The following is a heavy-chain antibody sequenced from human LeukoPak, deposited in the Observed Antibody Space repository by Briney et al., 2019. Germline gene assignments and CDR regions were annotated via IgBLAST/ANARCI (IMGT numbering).Heavy chain of an antibody. CDR2: INPNSGGT. CDR3: AREEAAAGPQRDAFDI. V-gene: IGHV1-2*02. J-gene: IGHJ3*02. Sequence: GASVKVSCKASGYTFTGYYMHWVRQAPGQGLEWMGWINPNSGGTNYAQKFQGRVTMTRDTSISTAYMELSRLRSDDTAVYYCAREEAAAGPQRDAFDIWGQGTMVTVSS. CDR1: GYTFTGYY. D-gene: IGHD6-13*01.